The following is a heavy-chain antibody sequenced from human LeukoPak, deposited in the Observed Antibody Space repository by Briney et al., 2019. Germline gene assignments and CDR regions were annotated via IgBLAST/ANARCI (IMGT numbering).Heavy chain of an antibody. J-gene: IGHJ4*02. CDR1: GFTFNYYW. V-gene: IGHV3-23*01. D-gene: IGHD3-22*01. CDR3: AKDRIFYDSSGYSDAFDY. Sequence: GGSLRLSCAASGFTFNYYWMTWVRQAPGKGLEWVSAISGSGGSTYYADSVKGRFTISRDNSKNTLYLQMNSLRAEDTAVYYCAKDRIFYDSSGYSDAFDYWGQGTLVTVSS. CDR2: ISGSGGST.